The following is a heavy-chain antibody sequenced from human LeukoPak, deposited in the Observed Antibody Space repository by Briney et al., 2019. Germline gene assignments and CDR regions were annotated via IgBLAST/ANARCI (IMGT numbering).Heavy chain of an antibody. J-gene: IGHJ4*02. CDR3: ASQPAAADVDY. CDR2: IKQDGSKK. CDR1: GFTFSSYW. D-gene: IGHD2-2*01. Sequence: GGSLRLSCAASGFTFSSYWRTWVRQAPGKGLEWVANIKQDGSKKSYVDSVKGRFTISRDNAKNLLYLQMNSLRADDTGVYYCASQPAAADVDYWGQGTLVTVSS. V-gene: IGHV3-7*03.